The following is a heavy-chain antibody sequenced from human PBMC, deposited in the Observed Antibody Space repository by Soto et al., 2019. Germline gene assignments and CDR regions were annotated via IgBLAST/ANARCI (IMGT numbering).Heavy chain of an antibody. D-gene: IGHD3-22*01. CDR1: GGSISSGDYY. CDR3: ARSRGSGLTNQPSRIRYYYYGMDV. Sequence: SETLSLTCTVSGGSISSGDYYWSWIRQPPGKGLEWIGYIYYSGSTYYNPSLKSRVTISVDTSKNQFSLKLSSVTAADTPVYYCARSRGSGLTNQPSRIRYYYYGMDVWGQGTTVTVSS. CDR2: IYYSGST. J-gene: IGHJ6*02. V-gene: IGHV4-30-4*01.